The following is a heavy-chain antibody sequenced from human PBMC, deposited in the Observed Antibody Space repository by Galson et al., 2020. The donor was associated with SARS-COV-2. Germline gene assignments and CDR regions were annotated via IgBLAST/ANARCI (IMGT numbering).Heavy chain of an antibody. V-gene: IGHV3-11*06. Sequence: GESLKISCAASGFTFGDYYMSWIRQAPGKGLEWVTYISNSSSTYVNYADSVKGRFTISRDNAGNSLFLRMNSLRAEDTAVYYCSRERHLEPGTTGFDLWGQGTLVTVSS. CDR2: ISNSSSTYV. J-gene: IGHJ4*02. D-gene: IGHD1-1*01. CDR3: SRERHLEPGTTGFDL. CDR1: GFTFGDYY.